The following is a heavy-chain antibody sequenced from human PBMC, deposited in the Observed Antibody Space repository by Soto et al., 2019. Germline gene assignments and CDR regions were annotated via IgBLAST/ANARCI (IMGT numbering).Heavy chain of an antibody. J-gene: IGHJ5*02. D-gene: IGHD3-22*01. Sequence: SVKVSCKASGGTFSSYAISWVRQAPGQGLEWMGGIIPIFGTANYAQKFQGRVTITADESTSTAYMEPSSLRSEDTAVYYCARGRPYYYDSSGSGWFDPWGQGTLVTVSS. CDR3: ARGRPYYYDSSGSGWFDP. CDR1: GGTFSSYA. CDR2: IIPIFGTA. V-gene: IGHV1-69*13.